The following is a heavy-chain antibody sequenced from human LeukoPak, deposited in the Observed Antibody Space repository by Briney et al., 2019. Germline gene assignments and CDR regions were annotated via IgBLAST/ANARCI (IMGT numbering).Heavy chain of an antibody. CDR2: ISAYNGNT. J-gene: IGHJ4*02. D-gene: IGHD3-22*01. CDR3: ARDSYYDSSGYYPY. V-gene: IGHV1-18*01. CDR1: GYTFTSYG. Sequence: ASVKVSCKASGYTFTSYGISWVRQAPGQGLEWMGWISAYNGNTNYAQKLQGRVTMTTDTSTSTAYMELRSLRSDDTAVYHCARDSYYDSSGYYPYWGQGTLVTVSS.